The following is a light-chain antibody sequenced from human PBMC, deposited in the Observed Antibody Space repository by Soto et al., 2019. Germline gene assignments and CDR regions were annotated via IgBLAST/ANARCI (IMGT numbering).Light chain of an antibody. J-gene: IGKJ3*01. V-gene: IGKV3-11*01. CDR3: QQRSHWPPELS. Sequence: EIVLTQSPAALSLSPGERATLSCRASQSVGRTLAWYQQKPGQAPRLLIYDASNRAAGIPARFSGSGSGTDFTLTISSLEPEDFAVYSCQQRSHWPPELSVGPGTTVDIK. CDR1: QSVGRT. CDR2: DAS.